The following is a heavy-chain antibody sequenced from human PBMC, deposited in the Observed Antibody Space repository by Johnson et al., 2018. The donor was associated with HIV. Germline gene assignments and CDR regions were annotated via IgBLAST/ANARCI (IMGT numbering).Heavy chain of an antibody. J-gene: IGHJ3*02. D-gene: IGHD3-22*01. CDR2: IKQDGSEK. Sequence: MQLVESGGGLVQPGGSLRLSCAASGFSFSSYWMSWVRQAPGKGLEWVANIKQDGSEKYYVDSVKGRFTISRDNAKNSLYLQMNSLRAEDTAVYYCARDYYDMPWRYDAFDIWGQGTVVTVSS. CDR1: GFSFSSYW. V-gene: IGHV3-7*05. CDR3: ARDYYDMPWRYDAFDI.